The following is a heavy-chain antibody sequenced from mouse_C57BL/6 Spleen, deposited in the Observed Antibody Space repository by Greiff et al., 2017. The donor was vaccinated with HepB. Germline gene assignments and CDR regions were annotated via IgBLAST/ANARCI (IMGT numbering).Heavy chain of an antibody. CDR2: IRLKSDNYAT. Sequence: EVQGVESGGGLVQPGGSMKLSCVASGFTFSNYWMNWVRQSPEKGLEWVAQIRLKSDNYATHYAESVKGRFTISRDDSKSSVYLQMNNLRAEDTGIYYCTAFYYGSSYFAYWGQGTLVTVSA. CDR1: GFTFSNYW. D-gene: IGHD1-1*01. CDR3: TAFYYGSSYFAY. J-gene: IGHJ3*01. V-gene: IGHV6-3*01.